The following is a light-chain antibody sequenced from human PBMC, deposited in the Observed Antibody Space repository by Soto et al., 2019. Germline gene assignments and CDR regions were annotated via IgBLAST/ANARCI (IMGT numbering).Light chain of an antibody. Sequence: EIVLTQSPGTLSLSPGEKATLSCRASQSVTSSYLGWYQQKPGQAPRLLIYGAYNRATGIPDRFSGSGSGTDFTLTISRLDPEDFAVYYCQQYGSSLYTFGQGTRLEIK. CDR2: GAY. CDR1: QSVTSSY. J-gene: IGKJ2*01. V-gene: IGKV3-20*01. CDR3: QQYGSSLYT.